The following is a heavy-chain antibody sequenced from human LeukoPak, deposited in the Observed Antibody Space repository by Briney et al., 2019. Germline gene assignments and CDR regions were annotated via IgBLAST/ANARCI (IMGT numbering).Heavy chain of an antibody. V-gene: IGHV3-7*05. J-gene: IGHJ4*02. CDR3: ARAGGLWFGESLLDY. CDR1: ECTFSSYW. D-gene: IGHD3-10*01. CDR2: INQDGSEQ. Sequence: GGSLRLSCAASECTFSSYWMSWVRRAPGQGLEWVANINQDGSEQYYVDSVKGRFTISRDNAKNSLYLQMNSLRADDTAVYYCARAGGLWFGESLLDYWGQGTLVTVSS.